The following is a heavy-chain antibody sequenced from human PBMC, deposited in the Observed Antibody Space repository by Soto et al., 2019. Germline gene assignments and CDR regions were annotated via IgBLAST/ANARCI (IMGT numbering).Heavy chain of an antibody. Sequence: QVQLVQSGAEVTKPGASVKVSCKASGYTFPSYGISWVRQAPGQGLEWMGWISGHNGNTNFAQKLQGRVTMTTDTSTSTAYMELRSLRSDDTAVYYCARDLAVGLVDYWGQGTLVTVSS. V-gene: IGHV1-18*01. CDR2: ISGHNGNT. CDR1: GYTFPSYG. J-gene: IGHJ4*02. CDR3: ARDLAVGLVDY. D-gene: IGHD6-19*01.